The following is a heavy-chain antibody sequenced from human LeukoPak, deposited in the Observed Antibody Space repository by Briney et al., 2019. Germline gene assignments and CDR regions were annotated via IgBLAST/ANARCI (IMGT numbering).Heavy chain of an antibody. CDR2: ISYDGSNK. J-gene: IGHJ4*02. CDR1: GFTFNRFG. CDR3: ARTPHPYMVRDPPGY. V-gene: IGHV3-30*19. D-gene: IGHD3-10*01. Sequence: GGSLRLSCATSGFTFNRFGMHWVRQAPGKGLEWVAVISYDGSNKYYADSVKGRFTISRDNSKNTLYLQMNSLRAEDTAVYYCARTPHPYMVRDPPGYWGQGTLVTVSS.